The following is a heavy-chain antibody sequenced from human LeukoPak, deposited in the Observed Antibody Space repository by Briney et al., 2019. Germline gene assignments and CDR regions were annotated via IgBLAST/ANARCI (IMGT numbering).Heavy chain of an antibody. V-gene: IGHV3-53*01. CDR1: GFTVSSTY. CDR2: IYTGGST. D-gene: IGHD4-23*01. CDR3: AREIYGGNSGFDY. J-gene: IGHJ4*02. Sequence: PGGSLGLSCAASGFTVSSTYMSWVRQAPGKGLEWVSVIYTGGSTYYADSVKGRFTISRDNSKNTLYLQMNSLRAEDTAVYYCAREIYGGNSGFDYWGQGTLVTVSS.